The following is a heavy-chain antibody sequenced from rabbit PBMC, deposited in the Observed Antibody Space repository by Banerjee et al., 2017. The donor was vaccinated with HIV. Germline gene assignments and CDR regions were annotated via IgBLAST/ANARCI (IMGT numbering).Heavy chain of an antibody. CDR1: GFSFSSGYD. CDR3: ARDQWTDGYAAYAPNL. D-gene: IGHD6-1*01. J-gene: IGHJ4*01. V-gene: IGHV1S45*01. CDR2: IYTYSGST. Sequence: QEQLVESGGGLVKPGASLTLTCKASGFSFSSGYDMCWVRQAPGKGLEWIGCIYTYSGSTYYASWAKGRFTISKTSSTTVTLQMTSLTAADTATYFCARDQWTDGYAAYAPNLWGPGTLVTVS.